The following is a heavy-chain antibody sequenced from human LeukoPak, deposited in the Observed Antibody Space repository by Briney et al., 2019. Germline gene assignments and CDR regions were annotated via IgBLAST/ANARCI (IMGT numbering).Heavy chain of an antibody. Sequence: PGGSLRLSCAASGFTFNSYEMNWVRQAPGKGLEWVSYINSGGSAIYYADSVKGRFSISRDSSKNTLYLQMNSLRAEDTAVYYCARNYYDSSTYYYFDYWGQGTLVTVSS. CDR3: ARNYYDSSTYYYFDY. V-gene: IGHV3-48*03. CDR1: GFTFNSYE. D-gene: IGHD3-22*01. J-gene: IGHJ4*02. CDR2: INSGGSAI.